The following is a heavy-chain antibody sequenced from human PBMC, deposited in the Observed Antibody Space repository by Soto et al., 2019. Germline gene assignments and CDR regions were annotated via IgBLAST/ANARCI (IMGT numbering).Heavy chain of an antibody. CDR1: GFTFNSYS. CDR3: ARESEDLTSNFDY. CDR2: ISSTTNYI. J-gene: IGHJ4*02. V-gene: IGHV3-21*02. Sequence: EVQLVESGGGLVKPGGSLRLSCAASGFTFNSYSVNWVRQAPGKGLEWVSSISSTTNYIYYGDSMKGRFTISRDNAKNSLYLEMNSLRAEDTAVYYCARESEDLTSNFDYWGQGTLVTVSS.